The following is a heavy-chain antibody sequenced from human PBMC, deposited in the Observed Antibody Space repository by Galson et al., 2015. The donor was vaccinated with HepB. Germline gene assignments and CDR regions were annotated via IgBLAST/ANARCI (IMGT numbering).Heavy chain of an antibody. CDR2: IYYSGST. CDR3: ARLGYCSSTSCYIFDY. CDR1: GGSISSYY. V-gene: IGHV4-59*08. J-gene: IGHJ4*02. Sequence: LSLTCTVSGGSISSYYWSWIRQPPGKGLEWIGYIYYSGSTYYNPSLKSRVTISVDTSKNQFSLKLSSVTAADTAVYYCARLGYCSSTSCYIFDYWGQGTLVTVSS. D-gene: IGHD2-2*01.